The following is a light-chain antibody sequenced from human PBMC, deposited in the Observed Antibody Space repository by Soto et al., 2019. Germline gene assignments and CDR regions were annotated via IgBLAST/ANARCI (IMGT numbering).Light chain of an antibody. Sequence: QSVLTQPPSASAAPGQRVTISCSGSSSNIGTNCVSWYQQLPGTAPKLLIYDNTKRPSGISDRFSGSKSGTSATLGITCLQAGDEADDYCGTWVSSLSVVFGGGTKVTVL. V-gene: IGLV1-51*01. CDR1: SSNIGTNC. CDR3: GTWVSSLSVV. CDR2: DNT. J-gene: IGLJ2*01.